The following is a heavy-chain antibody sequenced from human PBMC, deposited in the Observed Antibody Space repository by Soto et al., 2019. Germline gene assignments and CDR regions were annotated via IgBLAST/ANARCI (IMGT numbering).Heavy chain of an antibody. CDR2: ISYDGSNK. D-gene: IGHD3-22*01. Sequence: QVQLVESGGGVVQPGRSLRLSCAASGFTFSSYAMHWVRQAPGKGLEWVAVISYDGSNKYYADSVKGRFTISRDNSKNTLYLQMNSLRAEDTAVYYCAREGGGTYYYDSSGYSYYFDYWGQGTLVTVSS. J-gene: IGHJ4*02. V-gene: IGHV3-30-3*01. CDR1: GFTFSSYA. CDR3: AREGGGTYYYDSSGYSYYFDY.